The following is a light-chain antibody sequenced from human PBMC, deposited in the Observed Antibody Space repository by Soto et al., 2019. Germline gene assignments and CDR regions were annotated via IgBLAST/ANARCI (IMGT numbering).Light chain of an antibody. J-gene: IGKJ4*01. CDR1: QSVTSSY. CDR2: GAS. V-gene: IGKV3-20*01. CDR3: QQYGTSGA. Sequence: EIVLTQSPGTLSLSPGERATLSCRASQSVTSSYLAWYQQKPGQAPRLLIYGASNRASGIPDRFSGSGSGTDFTLTISRLEPEDFAIYYCQQYGTSGAFGGGTKVEIK.